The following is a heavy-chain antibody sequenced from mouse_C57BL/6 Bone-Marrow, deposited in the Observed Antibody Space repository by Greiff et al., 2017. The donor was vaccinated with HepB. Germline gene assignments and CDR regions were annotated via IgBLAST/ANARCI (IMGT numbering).Heavy chain of an antibody. CDR1: GFNIKDDY. CDR3: TTSFSRAMDY. Sequence: EVQLQQSGAELVRPGASVKLSCTASGFNIKDDYMHWVKQRPEQGLEWIGWIDPENGDTEYASKFQGKATITADTSSNTAYLQLSSLTAEDTAVYYCTTSFSRAMDYWGQGTSVTVSS. CDR2: IDPENGDT. J-gene: IGHJ4*01. V-gene: IGHV14-4*01.